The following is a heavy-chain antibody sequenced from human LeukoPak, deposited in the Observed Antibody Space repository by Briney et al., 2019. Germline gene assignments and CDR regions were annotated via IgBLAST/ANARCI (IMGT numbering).Heavy chain of an antibody. CDR3: AKGSSSSWYSVEY. CDR2: ISSSSSTI. V-gene: IGHV3-48*01. CDR1: GFTFSSYS. J-gene: IGHJ4*02. Sequence: PGGSLRLSCAASGFTFSSYSMNWVRQAPGKGPEWVSYISSSSSTIYYADSVKGRFTISRDNAKNSLYLQMNSLRAEDTAVYYCAKGSSSSWYSVEYWGQGTLVTVSS. D-gene: IGHD6-13*01.